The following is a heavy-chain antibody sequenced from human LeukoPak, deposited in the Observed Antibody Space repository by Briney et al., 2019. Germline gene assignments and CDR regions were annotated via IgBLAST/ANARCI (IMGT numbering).Heavy chain of an antibody. J-gene: IGHJ4*02. CDR2: ISSSSSTI. D-gene: IGHD3-10*01. CDR3: ARVNYYGSGSYDY. V-gene: IGHV3-48*01. Sequence: GGSLRLSCAASGFTFSSYSMNWVRQAPGKGLEWVSYISSSSSTIYYADSVKGRFTISRGNAKNSLYLQMNSLRAEDTAVYYCARVNYYGSGSYDYWGQGTLVTVSS. CDR1: GFTFSSYS.